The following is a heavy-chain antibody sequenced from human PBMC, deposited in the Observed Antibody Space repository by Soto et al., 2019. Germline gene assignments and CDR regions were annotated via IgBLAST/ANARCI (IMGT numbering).Heavy chain of an antibody. V-gene: IGHV1-69*13. Sequence: ASVKVSCKASGGTFSSYAISWVRQAPGQGLEWMGGIIPIFGTANYAQKFQGRVTITADESTSTAYMELSSLRSEDTAVYYCARDRSPRGAVAGTTTRYYFDYWGQGTLVTVSS. J-gene: IGHJ4*02. D-gene: IGHD6-19*01. CDR1: GGTFSSYA. CDR3: ARDRSPRGAVAGTTTRYYFDY. CDR2: IIPIFGTA.